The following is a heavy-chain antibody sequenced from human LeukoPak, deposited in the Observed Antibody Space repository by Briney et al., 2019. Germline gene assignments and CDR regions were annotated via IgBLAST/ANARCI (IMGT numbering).Heavy chain of an antibody. J-gene: IGHJ4*02. Sequence: PGGSLRLSCAASGFTFSSYGMSWVRQAPGKGLEWVSAISGSGGSTYYADSVKGRFTISRDNSKNTLYLQMNSLRAEDTAVYYCAKSQWFGELLESPFDYWGQGTLVTVSS. CDR2: ISGSGGST. V-gene: IGHV3-23*01. CDR3: AKSQWFGELLESPFDY. D-gene: IGHD3-10*01. CDR1: GFTFSSYG.